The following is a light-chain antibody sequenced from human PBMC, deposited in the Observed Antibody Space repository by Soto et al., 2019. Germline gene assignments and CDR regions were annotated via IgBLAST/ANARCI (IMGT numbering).Light chain of an antibody. Sequence: QSVLTQPASVSGSPGQSITISCTGTSSDVGGYNYVSWYQHHPGKAPKLMIHEVSDRPSGVSNRFSGSKSGNTASLTISGLQAEDEADYYCTSYTSDATPYVFGTGTKVTVL. CDR2: EVS. J-gene: IGLJ1*01. CDR1: SSDVGGYNY. CDR3: TSYTSDATPYV. V-gene: IGLV2-14*01.